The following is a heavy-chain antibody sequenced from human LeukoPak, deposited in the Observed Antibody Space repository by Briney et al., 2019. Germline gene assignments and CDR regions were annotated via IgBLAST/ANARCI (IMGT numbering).Heavy chain of an antibody. J-gene: IGHJ5*02. CDR1: GFTFDDYA. V-gene: IGHV3-9*01. CDR2: ISWNSGSI. CDR3: AKDRIAVAGPISWFDP. Sequence: PGGSLRLSCAASGFTFDDYAMHWVRQAPGKGLEWVSGISWNSGSIGYADSVKGRFTISRDNAKNSLYLQMNSLRAEDTALYYCAKDRIAVAGPISWFDPWGQGTLVTVSS. D-gene: IGHD6-19*01.